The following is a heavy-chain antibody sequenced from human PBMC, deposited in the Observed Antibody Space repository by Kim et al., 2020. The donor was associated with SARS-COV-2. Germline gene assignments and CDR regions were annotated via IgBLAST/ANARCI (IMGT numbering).Heavy chain of an antibody. CDR1: GYTFTSYY. CDR2: INPSGGST. V-gene: IGHV1-46*01. J-gene: IGHJ5*02. D-gene: IGHD2-15*01. CDR3: ARDSYAVVAATFWFDP. Sequence: ASVKVSCKASGYTFTSYYMHWVRQAPGQGLEWMGIINPSGGSTSYAQKFQGRVTMTRDTSTSTVYMELSSLRSEDTAVYYCARDSYAVVAATFWFDPWGQGTLVTVSS.